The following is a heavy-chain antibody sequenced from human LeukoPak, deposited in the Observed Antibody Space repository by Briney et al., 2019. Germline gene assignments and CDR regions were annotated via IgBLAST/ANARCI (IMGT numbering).Heavy chain of an antibody. J-gene: IGHJ6*02. CDR1: GSTFSSYS. CDR2: ITSSGSYI. Sequence: GGSLRLSCAASGSTFSSYSLSWVRQAPGKGLEWVASITSSGSYIYYADSLKGRFTISRDNSKNTLYLQMNSLRAEDTAVYYCARDGVVAGYYYYGMDVWGQGTTVTVSS. CDR3: ARDGVVAGYYYYGMDV. V-gene: IGHV3-21*01. D-gene: IGHD6-19*01.